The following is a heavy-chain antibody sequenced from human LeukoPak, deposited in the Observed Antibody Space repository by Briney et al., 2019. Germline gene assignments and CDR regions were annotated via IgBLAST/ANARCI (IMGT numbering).Heavy chain of an antibody. D-gene: IGHD2-2*01. Sequence: SETLSLTCAVYGGSFSGYYWSWIPQPPGKGLEWIWEINHSGSTNYNTSLKSRVTISIDPSQRQFSLKLGSVTAADKAVYYCAGGYCSSTSCYLYNWFDPWGKGALVTV. CDR2: INHSGST. CDR1: GGSFSGYY. CDR3: AGGYCSSTSCYLYNWFDP. V-gene: IGHV4-34*01. J-gene: IGHJ5*02.